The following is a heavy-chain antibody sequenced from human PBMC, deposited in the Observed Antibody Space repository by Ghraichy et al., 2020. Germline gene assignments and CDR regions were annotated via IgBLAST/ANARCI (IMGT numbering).Heavy chain of an antibody. CDR2: ICDGGRT. CDR1: GVSVGTTGYC. J-gene: IGHJ4*02. Sequence: SETLSLTCDVSGVSVGTTGYCWSWIRQTPGKGLQWIGYICDGGRTVYNPSLKSRVTLSADTSRNQFSLNLSSLTAADTAVYYCARGGYNWNGQLEYWGQGTLVIVSS. V-gene: IGHV4-61*08. CDR3: ARGGYNWNGQLEY. D-gene: IGHD1-20*01.